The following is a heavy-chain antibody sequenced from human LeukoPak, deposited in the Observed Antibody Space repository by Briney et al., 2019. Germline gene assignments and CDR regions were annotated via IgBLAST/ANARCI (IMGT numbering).Heavy chain of an antibody. D-gene: IGHD3-22*01. CDR2: INPSGGRT. V-gene: IGHV1-46*01. Sequence: SVNVSCKASGYTFTGYYMHWVRPAPGRGLEWMGIINPSGGRTSYAQKFQGRVTMTRDTSTSTVYMELSSLRSEDTAVYYCARDQRYYDSSGHLDFWGQGILVPVSS. CDR1: GYTFTGYY. J-gene: IGHJ4*02. CDR3: ARDQRYYDSSGHLDF.